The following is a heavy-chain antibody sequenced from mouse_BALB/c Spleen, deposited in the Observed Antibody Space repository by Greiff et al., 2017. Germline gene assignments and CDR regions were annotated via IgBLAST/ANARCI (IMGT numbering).Heavy chain of an antibody. J-gene: IGHJ3*01. Sequence: QVQLKESGPGLVAPSQSLSITCTVSGFSLTSYGVHWVRQPPGKGLEWLGVIWAGGSTNYNSALMSRLSISKDNSKSQVFLKMNSLQTDDTAMYYCARDREGFYWDGFAYWGQGTLVTVSA. CDR3: ARDREGFYWDGFAY. CDR1: GFSLTSYG. CDR2: IWAGGST. V-gene: IGHV2-9*02. D-gene: IGHD4-1*01.